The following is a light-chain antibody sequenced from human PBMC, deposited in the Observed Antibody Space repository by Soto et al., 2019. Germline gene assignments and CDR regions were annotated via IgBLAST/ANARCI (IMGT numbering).Light chain of an antibody. Sequence: QSVLTQPPSVSGAPGQRVTISCTGSSSNIGAGYDVHWYQQLPGTAPKLLIYGNSNRPSGVPDRFSGSKSGTSASLAITGGQAEDEADYYCQSYDSGLSGHVVFGGGSKLTVL. CDR3: QSYDSGLSGHVV. CDR2: GNS. J-gene: IGLJ2*01. V-gene: IGLV1-40*01. CDR1: SSNIGAGYD.